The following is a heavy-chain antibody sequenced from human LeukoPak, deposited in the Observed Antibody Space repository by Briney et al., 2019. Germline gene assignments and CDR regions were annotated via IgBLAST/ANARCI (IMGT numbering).Heavy chain of an antibody. D-gene: IGHD1-26*01. V-gene: IGHV3-21*01. Sequence: GGSLRLSCAASGFVLSDYNMNWVRQAPGKGLEWVSFIAISGTYITYADSVKGRFTISRDNAKNSLYLQMNSLRAEDTAVYYCTRDLSATARAYDYWGQGTLVTVSS. CDR3: TRDLSATARAYDY. CDR2: IAISGTYI. J-gene: IGHJ4*02. CDR1: GFVLSDYN.